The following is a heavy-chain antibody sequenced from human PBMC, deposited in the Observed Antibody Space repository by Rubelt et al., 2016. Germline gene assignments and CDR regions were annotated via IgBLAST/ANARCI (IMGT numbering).Heavy chain of an antibody. V-gene: IGHV4-39*01. D-gene: IGHD1-26*01. J-gene: IGHJ4*02. CDR2: IYYSGST. Sequence: GWIRQPPGKGLEWIGSIYYSGSTYYNPSLKSRVTISVDTSKNQFSLKLSSVTAADTAVYYCASQNSGSYYYFDYWGQGTLVTVSS. CDR3: ASQNSGSYYYFDY.